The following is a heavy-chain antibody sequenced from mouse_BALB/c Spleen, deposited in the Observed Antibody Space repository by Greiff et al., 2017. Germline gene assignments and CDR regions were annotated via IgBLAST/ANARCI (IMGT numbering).Heavy chain of an antibody. CDR2: IWAGGST. CDR3: ARDRSYDGYYVRYFDV. D-gene: IGHD2-3*01. V-gene: IGHV2-9*02. CDR1: GFSLTSYG. J-gene: IGHJ1*01. Sequence: VKLMESGPGLVAPSQSLSITCTVSGFSLTSYGVHWVRQPPGKGLEWLGVIWAGGSTNYNSALMSRLSISKDNSKSQVFLKMNSLQTDDTAMYYCARDRSYDGYYVRYFDVWGAGTTVTVSS.